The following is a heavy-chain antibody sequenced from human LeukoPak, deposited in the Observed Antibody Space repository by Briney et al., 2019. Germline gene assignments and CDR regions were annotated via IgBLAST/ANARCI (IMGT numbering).Heavy chain of an antibody. V-gene: IGHV3-11*04. CDR3: GRDKED. CDR1: GFTFSGYY. J-gene: IGHJ4*02. CDR2: ISSLSTPI. Sequence: GGSLRLSCAASGFTFSGYYMSWIRQAPGKGLEWVSYISSLSTPIYYTDSVKGRFTISRDNAKNSLYLQMNNLRAEDTAVYYCGRDKEDWGQGTLVTVSS.